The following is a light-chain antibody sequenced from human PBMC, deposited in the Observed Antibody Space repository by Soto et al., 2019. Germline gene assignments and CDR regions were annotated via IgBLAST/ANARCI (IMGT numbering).Light chain of an antibody. J-gene: IGLJ2*01. CDR3: SSYTSSSIPV. CDR2: EVS. Sequence: QSALTQPASVSGSPGQSITISCTGTSSDVGGYNYVSWYQQHPGKAPKLMIYEVSNRPSGVSNRFSGSKSGNTASLTISGLQAEDEADYYCSSYTSSSIPVFGGGPKVTVL. CDR1: SSDVGGYNY. V-gene: IGLV2-14*01.